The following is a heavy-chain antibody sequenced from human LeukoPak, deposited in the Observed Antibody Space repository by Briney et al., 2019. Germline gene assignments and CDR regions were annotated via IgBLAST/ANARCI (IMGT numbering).Heavy chain of an antibody. CDR2: ISYDGSNK. CDR3: ARDIVVVPAAIRWFDP. V-gene: IGHV3-30-3*01. CDR1: GFTFSSYA. J-gene: IGHJ5*02. Sequence: PGGSLRLSCAASGFTFSSYAMHWVRQAPGKGLEWVAVISYDGSNKYYADSVKGRFTISRDNSKNTLYLQMNSLRSDDTAVYYCARDIVVVPAAIRWFDPWGQGTLVTVSS. D-gene: IGHD2-2*02.